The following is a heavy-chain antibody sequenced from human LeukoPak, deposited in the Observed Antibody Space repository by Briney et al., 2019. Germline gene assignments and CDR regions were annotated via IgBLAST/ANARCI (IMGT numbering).Heavy chain of an antibody. J-gene: IGHJ4*02. CDR3: ARDQGYSSGWSPLGY. D-gene: IGHD6-19*01. Sequence: ASVKVSCKACGYTFTGYYMHWVRQAPGQGLEWMGGINPNSGGTNYAQKFQGRVTMTRDTSISTAYMELSRLRSDDTAVYYCARDQGYSSGWSPLGYWGQGTLVTVSS. CDR2: INPNSGGT. CDR1: GYTFTGYY. V-gene: IGHV1-2*02.